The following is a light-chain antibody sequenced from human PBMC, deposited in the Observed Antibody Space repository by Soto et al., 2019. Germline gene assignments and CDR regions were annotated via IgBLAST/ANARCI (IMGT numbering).Light chain of an antibody. J-gene: IGKJ1*01. CDR3: QQYNSYSPT. Sequence: PSALGGSVRVGSALSRGASQSISSWLAWYQQKPGKAPKLLIYDASSLQSGVPSRFSGPASPTELTLTISSLQPDDSATYYCQQYNSYSPTFGQGTKVDIK. CDR1: QSISSW. CDR2: DAS. V-gene: IGKV1-5*01.